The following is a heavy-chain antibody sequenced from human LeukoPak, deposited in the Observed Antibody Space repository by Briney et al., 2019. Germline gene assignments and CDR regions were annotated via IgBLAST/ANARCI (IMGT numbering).Heavy chain of an antibody. J-gene: IGHJ4*02. CDR3: ARGSGAAAEFDY. CDR2: VYYSGST. D-gene: IGHD6-13*01. Sequence: SETLSLTCTVSGGSVSSHRYYWGWLRQPPGKGLEWIGSVYYSGSTYYDPSIKSRVVISVDTSKNQFSLKLSSVTAADTAVYYCARGSGAAAEFDYWGQGTLVTVSS. V-gene: IGHV4-39*07. CDR1: GGSVSSHRYY.